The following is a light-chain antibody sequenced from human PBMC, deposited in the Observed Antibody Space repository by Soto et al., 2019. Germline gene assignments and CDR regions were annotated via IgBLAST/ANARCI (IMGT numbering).Light chain of an antibody. V-gene: IGLV2-14*01. Sequence: QSVLTQPASVSGSPGQSITISCTGTSSDVGGYSYVSWYQQHPGKAPKLIIYNVSNRPSGVSNRFSGSKSGNTASLTISGLQAEDEGHYYCRSFXSSNNVLLGGGTKVTVL. CDR1: SSDVGGYSY. CDR2: NVS. J-gene: IGLJ2*01. CDR3: RSFXSSNNVL.